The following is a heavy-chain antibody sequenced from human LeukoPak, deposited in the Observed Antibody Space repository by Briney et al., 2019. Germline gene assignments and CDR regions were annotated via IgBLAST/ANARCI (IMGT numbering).Heavy chain of an antibody. Sequence: PSETLSLTCTVSGGSISSGSYYWSWIRQPAGKGLEWIGRIYTSGSTNYNPSLKSRVTISVDTSKNQFSLKLSSVTAADTAVYYCARVPIFGVANYYYYYMDVWGKGTTVSVSS. J-gene: IGHJ6*03. CDR2: IYTSGST. CDR3: ARVPIFGVANYYYYYMDV. V-gene: IGHV4-61*02. D-gene: IGHD3-3*01. CDR1: GGSISSGSYY.